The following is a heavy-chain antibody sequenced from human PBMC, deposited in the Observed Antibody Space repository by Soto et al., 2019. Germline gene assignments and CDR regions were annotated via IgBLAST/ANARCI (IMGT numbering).Heavy chain of an antibody. CDR3: ARVYYDILTGYPCFDY. Sequence: SETLSLTCTVSGGSISSYYWSWIRQPPGKGLEWIGYIYYSGSTNYNPSLKSRVTISVDTSKNQFSLKLSSVTAADTAVYYCARVYYDILTGYPCFDYWGQGTLVTVSS. J-gene: IGHJ4*02. V-gene: IGHV4-59*01. CDR1: GGSISSYY. D-gene: IGHD3-9*01. CDR2: IYYSGST.